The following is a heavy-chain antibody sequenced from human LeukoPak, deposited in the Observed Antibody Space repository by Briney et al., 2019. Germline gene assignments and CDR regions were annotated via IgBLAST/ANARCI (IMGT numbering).Heavy chain of an antibody. CDR2: INPSGGST. V-gene: IGHV1-46*01. CDR1: GYTFTSYY. CDR3: ARDSGEAVTHEY. D-gene: IGHD4-11*01. Sequence: ASVKVSCKASGYTFTSYYMHWVRQAPGQGLEWMGIINPSGGSTSNAQKFQGRVTMTRDTSTSTVYMELSSLRSEDTAVYYCARDSGEAVTHEYWGQGTLVTVSS. J-gene: IGHJ4*02.